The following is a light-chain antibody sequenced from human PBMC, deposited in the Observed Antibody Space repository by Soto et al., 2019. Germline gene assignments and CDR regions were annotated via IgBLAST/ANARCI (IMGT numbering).Light chain of an antibody. CDR1: QSVSNNY. J-gene: IGKJ1*01. V-gene: IGKV3-20*01. Sequence: EVVMTQSPAGLSVSPGERATRSCRASQSVSNNYLAWYQQKPGQAPRLLIYGASNRATGTPDRFSGSGSGTDFTLTISRLEPEDFAVYYCQQYGSSGTFGQGTKVDI. CDR2: GAS. CDR3: QQYGSSGT.